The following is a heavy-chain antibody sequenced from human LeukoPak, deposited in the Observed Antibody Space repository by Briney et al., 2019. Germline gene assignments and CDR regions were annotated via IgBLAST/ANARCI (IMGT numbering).Heavy chain of an antibody. CDR3: ARVQSGYLPCY. Sequence: GASVKVSCKASGYTFTAYYMYWVRQAPGQGLEWMGRINPNSGGTNYAQKFQGRVTMTRDTSISTAYMELSRLRSDDTAVYYCARVQSGYLPCYWGQGTLVTVSS. CDR1: GYTFTAYY. D-gene: IGHD3-22*01. V-gene: IGHV1-2*02. J-gene: IGHJ4*02. CDR2: INPNSGGT.